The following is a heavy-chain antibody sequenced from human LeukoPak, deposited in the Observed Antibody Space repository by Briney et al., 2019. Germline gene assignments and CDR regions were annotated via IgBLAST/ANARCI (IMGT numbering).Heavy chain of an antibody. CDR3: AKDSTPTYYDSSGYYDP. CDR1: GFTFSSYA. V-gene: IGHV3-23*01. CDR2: ISGSGGST. J-gene: IGHJ5*02. D-gene: IGHD3-22*01. Sequence: GGSLRLSRAASGFTFSSYAMSWVRQAPGKGLEWVSAISGSGGSTYYADSVKGRFTISRDNSKNTLYLQMNSLRAEDTAVYYCAKDSTPTYYDSSGYYDPWGQGTLVTVSS.